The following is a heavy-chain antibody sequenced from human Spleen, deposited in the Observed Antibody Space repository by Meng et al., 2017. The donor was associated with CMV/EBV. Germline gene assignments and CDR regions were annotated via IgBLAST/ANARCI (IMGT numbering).Heavy chain of an antibody. Sequence: GGSLRLSCAVYGFNFRSHDMHWVRQTPGKGLEWVSSIGSGGDRYYAASVKGRFTISRENAKNSFSLQMNSLRVGDTAVYYCARQWDYGYNSLDYWGQGTLVTVSS. CDR3: ARQWDYGYNSLDY. D-gene: IGHD3-16*01. CDR1: GFNFRSHD. CDR2: IGSGGDR. J-gene: IGHJ4*02. V-gene: IGHV3-13*01.